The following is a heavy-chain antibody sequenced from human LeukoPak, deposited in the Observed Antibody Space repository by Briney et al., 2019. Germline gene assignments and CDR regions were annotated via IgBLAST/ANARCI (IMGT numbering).Heavy chain of an antibody. D-gene: IGHD3-9*01. CDR2: IYYSGST. V-gene: IGHV4-59*01. J-gene: IGHJ4*02. Sequence: SETLSLTCTVSGDSISSYYWSWIRQPPGKGLEWIGYIYYSGSTNYNPSLKSRVTISVDTSKNQFSLKLSSVTAADTAVYYCARSPPNTYYDILTGYSYYFDYWGQGTLVTVSS. CDR3: ARSPPNTYYDILTGYSYYFDY. CDR1: GDSISSYY.